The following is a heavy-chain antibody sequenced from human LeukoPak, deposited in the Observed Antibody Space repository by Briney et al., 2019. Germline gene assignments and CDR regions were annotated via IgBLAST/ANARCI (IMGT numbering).Heavy chain of an antibody. J-gene: IGHJ6*02. CDR2: IWYDGSNK. CDR1: GITFSSYA. CDR3: AREGYSGYDSLYDYVWGSYRPPGDYYYGMDV. Sequence: GGSLRLSYAASGITFSSYAMSWVRQAPGKGLEWVAVIWYDGSNKYYADSVKGRFTISRDNSKNTLYLQMNSLRAEDTAVYYCAREGYSGYDSLYDYVWGSYRPPGDYYYGMDVWGQGTTVTVSS. D-gene: IGHD3-16*02. V-gene: IGHV3-33*08.